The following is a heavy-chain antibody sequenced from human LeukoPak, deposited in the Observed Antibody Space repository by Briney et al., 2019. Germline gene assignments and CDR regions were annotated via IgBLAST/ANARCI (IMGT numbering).Heavy chain of an antibody. CDR1: GGSFSGYY. CDR2: INHSGST. V-gene: IGHV4-34*01. D-gene: IGHD6-13*01. CDR3: AASIAAAGTPFTLDY. J-gene: IGHJ4*02. Sequence: PSETLSLTCAVYGGSFSGYYWSWIRQPPGKGLEWIGEINHSGSTNYNPSLKSRVTISVDTSKNQFSLKLSSVTAADTAVYYCAASIAAAGTPFTLDYWGQGTLVTVSS.